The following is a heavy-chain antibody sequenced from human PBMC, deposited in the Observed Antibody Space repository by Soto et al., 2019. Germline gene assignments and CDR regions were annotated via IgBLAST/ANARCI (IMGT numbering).Heavy chain of an antibody. D-gene: IGHD5-12*01. CDR1: GFTFINYA. J-gene: IGHJ4*02. V-gene: IGHV3-23*01. CDR3: AKATLDIALFQ. Sequence: GGSLRLSCAASGFTFINYAMSWVRQAPGKGLEWVSTITGSGTTTYFADSVKGRFTISRDNSKNTLYLQMYSLRAEDTAIYYCAKATLDIALFQWGQGTLVTVSS. CDR2: ITGSGTTT.